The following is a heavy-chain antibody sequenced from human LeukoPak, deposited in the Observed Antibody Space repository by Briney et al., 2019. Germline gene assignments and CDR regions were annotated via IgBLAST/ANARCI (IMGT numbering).Heavy chain of an antibody. CDR3: ARGGYCSGGSCSNVLDY. Sequence: PSETLSLTCSVSDDSITMYYWSWIRQPPGKGLEWIGEINHSGSTNYNPSLKSRVTISVDTSKNQFSLKLRSVTAADTAVYYCARGGYCSGGSCSNVLDYWGQGTLVTVSS. CDR1: DDSITMYY. CDR2: INHSGST. V-gene: IGHV4-34*01. D-gene: IGHD2-15*01. J-gene: IGHJ4*02.